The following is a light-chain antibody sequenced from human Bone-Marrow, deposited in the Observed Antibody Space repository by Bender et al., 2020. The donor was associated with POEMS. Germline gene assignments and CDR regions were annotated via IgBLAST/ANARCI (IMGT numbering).Light chain of an antibody. V-gene: IGLV1-36*01. CDR2: YDD. J-gene: IGLJ2*01. CDR3: CSYAGSNRLV. Sequence: QSVVTQPPSLSEAPRQRVTISCSGSSSNIGNHGVNWYQQLPGEAPKLLIYYDDLLTPGVSDRFSASKSGKTASLTISGIQPEDEADYYCCSYAGSNRLVFGGGTKLTVL. CDR1: SSNIGNHG.